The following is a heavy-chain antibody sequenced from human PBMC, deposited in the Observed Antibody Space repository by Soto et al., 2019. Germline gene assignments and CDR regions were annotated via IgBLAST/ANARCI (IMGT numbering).Heavy chain of an antibody. Sequence: PGESLKISCKGSGYSFTSYWISWVRQMPGKGLEWMGRIDPSDSYTNYSPSFQGHVTISADKSISTAYLQWSSLKASDTAMYYCARHDYDFWSGPGKTNWLDPWGQGTLVTVYS. CDR3: ARHDYDFWSGPGKTNWLDP. V-gene: IGHV5-10-1*01. CDR2: IDPSDSYT. J-gene: IGHJ5*02. D-gene: IGHD3-3*01. CDR1: GYSFTSYW.